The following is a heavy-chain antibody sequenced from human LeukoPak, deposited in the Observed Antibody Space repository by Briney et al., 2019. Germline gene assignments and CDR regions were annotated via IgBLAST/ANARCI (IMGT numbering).Heavy chain of an antibody. Sequence: GGSLRLSCAASGFTFDDYGMSWVRQAPGKGLEWVSGTNWNGGSTGYADSVKGRFTISRDNAKNSLYLQMNSLRAEDTALYYCARDLNVVVVAATPGYWGQGTLVTVSS. CDR2: TNWNGGST. CDR1: GFTFDDYG. J-gene: IGHJ4*02. V-gene: IGHV3-20*04. CDR3: ARDLNVVVVAATPGY. D-gene: IGHD2-15*01.